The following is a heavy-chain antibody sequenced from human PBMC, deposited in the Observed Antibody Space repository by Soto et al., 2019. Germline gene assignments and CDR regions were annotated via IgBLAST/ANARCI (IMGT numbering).Heavy chain of an antibody. J-gene: IGHJ6*02. Sequence: QVQLVQSGAEVKKPGSSVKVSCKASGGTFSSYAISWVRQAPGQGLEWMGGIIPIFGTANYAQKFQGRVTSTADESTSTAYMELSSLRAEDTAVYYCARIVVVIKSVYYYGMDVWGQGTTVTVSS. V-gene: IGHV1-69*01. CDR2: IIPIFGTA. CDR3: ARIVVVIKSVYYYGMDV. CDR1: GGTFSSYA. D-gene: IGHD3-22*01.